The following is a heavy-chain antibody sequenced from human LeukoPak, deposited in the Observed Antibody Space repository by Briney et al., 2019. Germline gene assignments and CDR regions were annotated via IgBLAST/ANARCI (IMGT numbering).Heavy chain of an antibody. J-gene: IGHJ2*01. D-gene: IGHD5-18*01. CDR3: AKDRRSRSYGYWYWYFDL. V-gene: IGHV3-23*01. CDR2: ISGSGGST. CDR1: GFTFSSYA. Sequence: GGSLRLSCAASGFTFSSYAMSWVRQAPGKGLEWVSAISGSGGSTYYADSVKGRFTISRDNSKNTLYLQMNSLRAEDTAVYCCAKDRRSRSYGYWYWYFDLWGRGTLVTVSS.